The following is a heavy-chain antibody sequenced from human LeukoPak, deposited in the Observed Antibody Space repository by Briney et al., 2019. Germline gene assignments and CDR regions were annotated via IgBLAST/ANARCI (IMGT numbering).Heavy chain of an antibody. CDR3: ARSGRGVDSFYFYMDV. J-gene: IGHJ6*03. D-gene: IGHD3-10*01. CDR1: GFTFDDYA. CDR2: ISWNGATV. Sequence: PGRSLRLSCAASGFTFDDYAMHWVRQAPGKGLEWVSGISWNGATVVYADSVKGRFTISRDNAKNSLYLQVNSLRAEDTTLYYCARSGRGVDSFYFYMDVWGKGTTVTVSS. V-gene: IGHV3-9*01.